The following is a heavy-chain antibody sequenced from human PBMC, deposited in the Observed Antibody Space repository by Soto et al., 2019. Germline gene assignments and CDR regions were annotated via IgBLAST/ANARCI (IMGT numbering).Heavy chain of an antibody. V-gene: IGHV3-30-3*01. Sequence: QVPLVESGGGVVQPGRSLRLSCAASGFTFSSYAMHWVRQAPGKGLEWVAVISYDGSNKYYADSVKGRFTISRDNSKNTLYLQMNRLRAEDTAVYYCARGPGRYRDYFDYWGQGTLVTVSS. CDR1: GFTFSSYA. CDR2: ISYDGSNK. D-gene: IGHD1-1*01. CDR3: ARGPGRYRDYFDY. J-gene: IGHJ4*02.